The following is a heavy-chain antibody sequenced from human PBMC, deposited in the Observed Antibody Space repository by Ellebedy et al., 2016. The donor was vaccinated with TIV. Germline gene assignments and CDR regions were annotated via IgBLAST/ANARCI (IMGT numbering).Heavy chain of an antibody. CDR1: GGSISSYY. CDR3: ARDFEFDPHAFDL. Sequence: SETLSLTXIVSGGSISSYYWSWVRQPPGRALEWIGFIHHSGSTYSIPALRSRVTMSVDTSKNQFSLRLTSVTAADTALYFCARDFEFDPHAFDLWGQGTMVTVSS. J-gene: IGHJ3*01. CDR2: IHHSGST. V-gene: IGHV4-59*01. D-gene: IGHD3-9*01.